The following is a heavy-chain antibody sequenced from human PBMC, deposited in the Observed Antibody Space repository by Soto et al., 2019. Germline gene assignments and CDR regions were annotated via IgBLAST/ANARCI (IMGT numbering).Heavy chain of an antibody. CDR3: ARVSGIYYYGMDV. CDR1: GDSITSSSHY. Sequence: SETLSLTCTVSGDSITSSSHYWSWIRQPPGKGLEWIGEINHSGSTNCNPSLKSRVTISVDTSKNQFSLKLSSVTAADTAVYYCARVSGIYYYGMDVWGQGTTVTVSS. CDR2: INHSGST. J-gene: IGHJ6*02. D-gene: IGHD3-10*01. V-gene: IGHV4-39*07.